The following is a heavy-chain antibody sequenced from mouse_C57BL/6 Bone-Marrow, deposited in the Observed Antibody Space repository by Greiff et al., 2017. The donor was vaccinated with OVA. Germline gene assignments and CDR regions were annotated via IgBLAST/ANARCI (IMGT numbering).Heavy chain of an antibody. D-gene: IGHD1-1*01. Sequence: EVQLVESGAELVRPGASVKLSCTASGFNIKDDYMHWVKQRPEQGLEWIGWIDPENGDTEYASKFQGKATITADTSSNTAYLQLSSLTSEDTAVYYCYYYGSSYTWFAYWGQGTLVTVSA. CDR2: IDPENGDT. CDR1: GFNIKDDY. CDR3: YYYGSSYTWFAY. J-gene: IGHJ3*01. V-gene: IGHV14-4*01.